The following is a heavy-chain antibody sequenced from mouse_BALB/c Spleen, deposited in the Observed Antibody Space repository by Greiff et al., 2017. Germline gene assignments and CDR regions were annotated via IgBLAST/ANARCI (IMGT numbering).Heavy chain of an antibody. CDR1: GFTFSSYT. V-gene: IGHV5-9*03. D-gene: IGHD2-14*01. Sequence: EVQRVESGGGLVKPGGSLKLSCAASGFTFSSYTMSWVRQTPEKRLEWVATISSGGGNTYYPDSVKGRFTISRDNAKNNLYLQMSSLRSEDTALYYCARLRYDVFAYWGQGTLVTVSA. J-gene: IGHJ3*01. CDR2: ISSGGGNT. CDR3: ARLRYDVFAY.